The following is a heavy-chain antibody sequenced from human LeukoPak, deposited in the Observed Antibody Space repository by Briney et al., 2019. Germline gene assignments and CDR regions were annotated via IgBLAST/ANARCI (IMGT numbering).Heavy chain of an antibody. J-gene: IGHJ4*02. CDR1: GYTFTGYY. V-gene: IGHV1-2*06. D-gene: IGHD1-26*01. CDR3: ARESGSYHGNDY. CDR2: INPNNGGT. Sequence: ASVKVSCKASGYTFTGYYMHWVRQAPGQGLEWMGRINPNNGGTNCAQKFQGRVTVTGDTSISTAYMELNSLRSDDTAMYYCARESGSYHGNDYWGQGTLVTVSS.